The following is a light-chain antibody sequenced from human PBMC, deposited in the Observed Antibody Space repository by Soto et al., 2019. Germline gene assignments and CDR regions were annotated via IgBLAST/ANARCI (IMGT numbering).Light chain of an antibody. Sequence: QSALTQPASVSGSPGQSITISCIGSSSDVGGHNYVSWYQQHPGKAPKLMIYEVSDRPSGVSNRFSGSKSGNTASLTISGLQADDEADYYCSSYASSTALDVLFGGGTKRTVL. CDR2: EVS. CDR3: SSYASSTALDVL. J-gene: IGLJ2*01. CDR1: SSDVGGHNY. V-gene: IGLV2-14*01.